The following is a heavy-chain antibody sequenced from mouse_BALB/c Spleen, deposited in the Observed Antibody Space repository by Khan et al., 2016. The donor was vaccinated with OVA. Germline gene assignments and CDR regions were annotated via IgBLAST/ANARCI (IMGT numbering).Heavy chain of an antibody. CDR3: VGGSGNSRLAY. J-gene: IGHJ3*01. Sequence: QVQLKESGAGLVRPGVSVKISCKGSGYTFTDFAMHWVKQSHAKSLEWIGVISTYYGDATYNQNLKDKATMTVDKSSSTAYMELARLTSGGSGIFYCVGGSGNSRLAYWGQGTLVTVSA. V-gene: IGHV1S137*01. CDR1: GYTFTDFA. CDR2: ISTYYGDA. D-gene: IGHD1-3*01.